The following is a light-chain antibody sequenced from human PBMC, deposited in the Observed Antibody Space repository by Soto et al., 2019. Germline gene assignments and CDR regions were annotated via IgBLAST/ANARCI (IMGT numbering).Light chain of an antibody. CDR1: SSDIGTYVY. CDR3: SSYTTSGTPV. V-gene: IGLV2-14*01. Sequence: QSVLTQPASVSGSPGQSITISCTGTSSDIGTYVYVSWYQQHPGKFPKLIIYEVSHWPLAVTNRFSGSKSGNKAAMTISGLQAEDEADYDCSSYTTSGTPVFGTGTKVTVL. J-gene: IGLJ1*01. CDR2: EVS.